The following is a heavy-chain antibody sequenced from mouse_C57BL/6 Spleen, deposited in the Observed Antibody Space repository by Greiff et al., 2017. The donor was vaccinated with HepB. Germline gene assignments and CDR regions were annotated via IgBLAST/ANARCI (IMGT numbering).Heavy chain of an antibody. CDR3: AREGSTTVVAPYAMDY. J-gene: IGHJ4*01. CDR1: GYAFSSSW. V-gene: IGHV1-82*01. CDR2: IYPGDGDT. D-gene: IGHD1-1*01. Sequence: QVQLKQSGPELVKPGASVKISCKASGYAFSSSWMNWVKQRPGKGLEWIGRIYPGDGDTNYNGKFKGKATLTADKSSSTAYMQLSSLTSEDSAVYYCAREGSTTVVAPYAMDYWGQGTSVTVSS.